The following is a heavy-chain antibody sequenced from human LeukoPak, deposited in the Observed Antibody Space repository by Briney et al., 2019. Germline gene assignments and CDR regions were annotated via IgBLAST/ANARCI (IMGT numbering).Heavy chain of an antibody. CDR2: ISGSGSIM. CDR1: GFTFSSYS. V-gene: IGHV3-48*04. D-gene: IGHD5-18*01. Sequence: PGGSLRLSCAASGFTFSSYSMNWVRQAPGKGLEWISHISGSGSIMYYADSVKGRFTISRDNAKNSLYLQMNSLRVEDTAVYYCARDNGNSYGHNWFDPWGQGTLVTVSS. CDR3: ARDNGNSYGHNWFDP. J-gene: IGHJ5*02.